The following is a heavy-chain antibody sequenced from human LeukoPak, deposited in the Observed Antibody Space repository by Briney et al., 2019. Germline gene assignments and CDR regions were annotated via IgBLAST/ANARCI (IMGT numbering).Heavy chain of an antibody. J-gene: IGHJ4*02. CDR2: IWYDGSNK. Sequence: GGSLRLSCAASGFAFSSYGMHWVRQAPGKGLEWVAVIWYDGSNKYYADSVKGRFTISRDNSKNTLYLQMNSLRAEDTAVYYCASLYSTFDYWGQGTLVTVSS. V-gene: IGHV3-33*01. CDR1: GFAFSSYG. D-gene: IGHD4-11*01. CDR3: ASLYSTFDY.